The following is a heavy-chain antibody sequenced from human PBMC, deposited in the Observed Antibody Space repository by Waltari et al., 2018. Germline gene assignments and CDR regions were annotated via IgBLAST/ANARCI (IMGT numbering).Heavy chain of an antibody. CDR2: IKNDGSIT. Sequence: EVQLVESGGGSVQPGGSLRLSCVASGFSISNYWMNWVRQAPGNGLVWVSRIKNDGSITTYADSVRGRCAISRDNAKNTVYLQMNSLRIEDTAMYYCAKSDWFDPWGQGTLVTVSS. V-gene: IGHV3-74*01. CDR1: GFSISNYW. CDR3: AKSDWFDP. J-gene: IGHJ5*02.